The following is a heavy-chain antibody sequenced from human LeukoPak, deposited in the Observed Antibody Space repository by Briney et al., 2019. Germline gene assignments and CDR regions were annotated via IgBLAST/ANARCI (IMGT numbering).Heavy chain of an antibody. D-gene: IGHD2-2*01. CDR2: INPNSGGT. J-gene: IGHJ4*02. Sequence: ASVKVSCKASGYTFTGYYMHWVRRAPGQGLEWMGWINPNSGGTNYAQKFQGRVTMTRDTSISTAYMELSRLRSDDTAVYYCARDFQYQLLGDFDYWGQGTLVTVSS. CDR1: GYTFTGYY. V-gene: IGHV1-2*02. CDR3: ARDFQYQLLGDFDY.